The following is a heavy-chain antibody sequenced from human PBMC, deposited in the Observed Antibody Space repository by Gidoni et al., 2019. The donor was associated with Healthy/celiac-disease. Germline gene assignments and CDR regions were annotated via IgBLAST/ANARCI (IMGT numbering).Heavy chain of an antibody. CDR2: INPSGGST. V-gene: IGHV1-46*01. J-gene: IGHJ5*02. D-gene: IGHD3-10*01. CDR3: ARGESRDYGSGSYYTPTRGFDP. Sequence: MGIINPSGGSTSYAQKLQGRVTMTRDTSTSTVYMELSSLRSEDTAVYYCARGESRDYGSGSYYTPTRGFDPWGQGTLVTVSS.